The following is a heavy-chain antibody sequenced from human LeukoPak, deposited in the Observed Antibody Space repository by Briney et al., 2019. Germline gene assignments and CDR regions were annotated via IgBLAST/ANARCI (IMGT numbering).Heavy chain of an antibody. J-gene: IGHJ3*02. Sequence: GASVEVSCKASGYTFTSYYMHWVRQAPGQGLEWMGIINPSGGSTSYAQKFQGRVTMTRDTSTSTVYMELSSLRSEDTAVYYCARDKEGFTGQPDAFDIWGQGTMVTVSS. CDR1: GYTFTSYY. V-gene: IGHV1-46*01. CDR2: INPSGGST. D-gene: IGHD1-1*01. CDR3: ARDKEGFTGQPDAFDI.